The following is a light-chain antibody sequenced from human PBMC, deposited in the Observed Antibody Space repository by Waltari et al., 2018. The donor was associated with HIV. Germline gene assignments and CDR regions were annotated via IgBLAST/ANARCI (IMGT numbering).Light chain of an antibody. CDR1: RSILYSSDNRNY. J-gene: IGKJ4*01. Sequence: DIVMTQSPDSLPVSLGERATINCTSSRSILYSSDNRNYLAWYQQKPRQPPKLLISWASTRESGVPDRFSGGGSVTDFPLTITRLQAEDVAVYHCQQYFRIPPTFGGGTKVEIK. V-gene: IGKV4-1*01. CDR3: QQYFRIPPT. CDR2: WAS.